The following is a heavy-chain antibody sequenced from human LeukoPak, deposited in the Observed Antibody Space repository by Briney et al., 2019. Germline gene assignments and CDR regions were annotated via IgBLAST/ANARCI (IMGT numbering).Heavy chain of an antibody. Sequence: PGGSLRLSCAASGFTFSRYWMHWVRQAPGKGLVWVSRINNEGSTTAYADSVKGRFTISRDNAKNTVYLHLNSLRAEDTAVYYCARESYDSVWGKYRPYYFDYWGQGSLVTVSS. V-gene: IGHV3-74*01. J-gene: IGHJ4*02. CDR3: ARESYDSVWGKYRPYYFDY. D-gene: IGHD3-16*02. CDR2: INNEGSTT. CDR1: GFTFSRYW.